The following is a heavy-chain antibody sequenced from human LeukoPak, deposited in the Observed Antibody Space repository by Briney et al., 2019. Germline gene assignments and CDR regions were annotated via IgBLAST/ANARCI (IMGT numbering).Heavy chain of an antibody. CDR1: GYTLTELS. CDR2: FDPEDGET. Sequence: ASVKVSCKVSGYTLTELSMHWVRQAPGKGLEWMGGFDPEDGETIYAQKFQGRVTMTEDTSTDTAYMELSSLRSEDTAVYYCATDPGGSGGSVYAFDIWGQGTMVTVPS. D-gene: IGHD2-15*01. V-gene: IGHV1-24*01. J-gene: IGHJ3*02. CDR3: ATDPGGSGGSVYAFDI.